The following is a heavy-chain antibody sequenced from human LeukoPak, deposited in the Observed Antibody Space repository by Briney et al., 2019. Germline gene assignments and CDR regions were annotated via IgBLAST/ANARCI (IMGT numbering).Heavy chain of an antibody. CDR1: GLTFSNYW. V-gene: IGHV3-7*01. J-gene: IGHJ4*02. Sequence: AGGSLRLSCAASGLTFSNYWMDWVRQAPGKGLEWVANIKQDGSEKNYVDSVKGRFIISRDNAKNSLYLQMNSLRAEDTAVYYCARSLWPEDYWGQGTLVTVSS. CDR3: ARSLWPEDY. CDR2: IKQDGSEK. D-gene: IGHD5-18*01.